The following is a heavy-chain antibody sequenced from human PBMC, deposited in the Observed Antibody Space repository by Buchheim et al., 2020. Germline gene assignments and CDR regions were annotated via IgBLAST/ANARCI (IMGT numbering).Heavy chain of an antibody. D-gene: IGHD6-13*01. Sequence: QVTLKESGPALVKPTQTLTLTCTFSGFSLSTSGMRVSWIRQPPGKALEWLARIDWDDDKFYSTFLKTRPTASRDTSRNQDIRTMTNMAPVDTATYYCARIQGSSWFLDYWGQGTL. CDR1: GFSLSTSGMR. CDR3: ARIQGSSWFLDY. CDR2: IDWDDDK. J-gene: IGHJ4*02. V-gene: IGHV2-70*04.